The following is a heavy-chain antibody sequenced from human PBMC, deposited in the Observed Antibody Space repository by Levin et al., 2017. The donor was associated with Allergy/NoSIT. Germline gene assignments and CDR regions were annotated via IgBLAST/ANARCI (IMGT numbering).Heavy chain of an antibody. Sequence: ASVKVSCKASGYIFTAYGITWVRQAPGQGLEWVGWIGGYSGNTNYAQKFQGRVTMNTDTSASEAYMELGSLRSDDTAIYYCVRDWGDAARPNYFDNWGQGTLVTVSS. CDR1: GYIFTAYG. CDR3: VRDWGDAARPNYFDN. J-gene: IGHJ4*02. V-gene: IGHV1-18*01. CDR2: IGGYSGNT. D-gene: IGHD6-6*01.